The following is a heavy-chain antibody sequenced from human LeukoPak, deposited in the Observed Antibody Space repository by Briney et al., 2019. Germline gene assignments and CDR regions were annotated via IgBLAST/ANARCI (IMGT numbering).Heavy chain of an antibody. J-gene: IGHJ4*02. V-gene: IGHV1-18*01. CDR1: AYTFTSYG. CDR2: ISAYNGNT. CDR3: ARVAVYDYVWGSYRRDHDY. D-gene: IGHD3-16*02. Sequence: VASVKVSCKASAYTFTSYGISWVRQAPGQGLEWMGWISAYNGNTNYAQKLQGRVTMTTDTSTSTAYMELRSLRSDDTAVYYCARVAVYDYVWGSYRRDHDYWGQGTLVTVSS.